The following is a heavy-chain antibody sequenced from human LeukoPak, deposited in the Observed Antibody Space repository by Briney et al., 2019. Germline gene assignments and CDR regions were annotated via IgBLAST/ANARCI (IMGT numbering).Heavy chain of an antibody. V-gene: IGHV4-38-2*02. CDR3: ARVYDYGGTHFDY. D-gene: IGHD4-23*01. CDR2: IYHSGSI. CDR1: GYSISSGYY. J-gene: IGHJ4*02. Sequence: SETLSLTCTVSGYSISSGYYWGWIRQPPGKGLEWIGSIYHSGSIYYNPSLKSRVTISVDTSKNQFSLKLSSVTAADTAVYYCARVYDYGGTHFDYWGQGTLVTVSS.